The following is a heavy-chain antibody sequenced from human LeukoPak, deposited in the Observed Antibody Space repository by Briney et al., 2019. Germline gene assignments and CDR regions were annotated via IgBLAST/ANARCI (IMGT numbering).Heavy chain of an antibody. CDR2: ISAYNGNT. CDR3: ARDIAAAGPLAIEFDY. CDR1: GYTFTSYG. V-gene: IGHV1-18*01. J-gene: IGHJ4*02. D-gene: IGHD6-13*01. Sequence: ASVKVSRKASGYTFTSYGISWVRQAPGQGLEWMGWISAYNGNTNYAQKLQGRVTMTTDTSTSTAYMELRSLRSDDTAVYYCARDIAAAGPLAIEFDYWGQGTLVTVSS.